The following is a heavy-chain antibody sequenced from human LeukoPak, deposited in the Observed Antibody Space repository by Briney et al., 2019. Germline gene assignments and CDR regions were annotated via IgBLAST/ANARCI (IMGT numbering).Heavy chain of an antibody. CDR1: GYTFTSYG. Sequence: ASVKVSCKASGYTFTSYGISWVRQAPGQGLEWMGWISAYNGNTNYAQKLQGRVTMTTDTSTSTAYTELRSLRSDDTAVYYCARDRLTVTTGNFDYWGQGTLVTVSS. CDR2: ISAYNGNT. J-gene: IGHJ4*02. V-gene: IGHV1-18*01. D-gene: IGHD4-17*01. CDR3: ARDRLTVTTGNFDY.